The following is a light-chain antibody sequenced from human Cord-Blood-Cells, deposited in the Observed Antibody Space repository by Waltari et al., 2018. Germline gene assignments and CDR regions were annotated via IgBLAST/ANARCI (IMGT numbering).Light chain of an antibody. V-gene: IGKV4-1*01. CDR2: WAS. J-gene: IGKJ4*01. CDR1: QSVLYSSNNKNY. CDR3: QQYYSTPLT. Sequence: DIVMTQSPDSLAVSLAERATINCQSSQSVLYSSNNKNYLDWYQQKPGQPPKPLIYWASTRESGVPDRFSGSGSGTDFTLTISSLQAEDVAVYYCQQYYSTPLTFGGGTKVEIK.